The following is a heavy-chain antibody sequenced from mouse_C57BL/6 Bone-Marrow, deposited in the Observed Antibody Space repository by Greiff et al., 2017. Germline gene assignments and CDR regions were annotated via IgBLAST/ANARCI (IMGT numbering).Heavy chain of an antibody. Sequence: VQLQQPGTELVKPGASVKLSCKASGYTFTSYWMHWVKQRPGQGLEWIGNINPSNGGTNYNEKFKNKATLTVDKSSSTAYMQLSSLTSEDSSVYYCARSHYYGSSYWCFDVWGTGTTVTVSS. CDR2: INPSNGGT. D-gene: IGHD1-1*01. CDR1: GYTFTSYW. J-gene: IGHJ1*03. V-gene: IGHV1-53*01. CDR3: ARSHYYGSSYWCFDV.